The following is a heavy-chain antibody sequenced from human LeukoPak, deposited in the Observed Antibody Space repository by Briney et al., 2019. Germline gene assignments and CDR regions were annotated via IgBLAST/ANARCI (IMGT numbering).Heavy chain of an antibody. CDR2: IYYSGST. CDR1: GGSFSGYY. D-gene: IGHD1-26*01. V-gene: IGHV4-34*09. CDR3: ARVRGSYYTPYLDY. Sequence: SETLSLTCAVYGGSFSGYYWSWIRQPPGKGLEWIGYIYYSGSTYYNPSLKSRVTISVDTSKNQFSLKLSSVTAADTAVYYCARVRGSYYTPYLDYWGQGTLVTVSS. J-gene: IGHJ4*02.